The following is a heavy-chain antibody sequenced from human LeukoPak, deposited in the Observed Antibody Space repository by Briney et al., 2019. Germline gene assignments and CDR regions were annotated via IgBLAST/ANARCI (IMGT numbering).Heavy chain of an antibody. CDR3: ARRVMITFGGVIGSDAFDI. CDR1: GGSISSSSYY. V-gene: IGHV4-39*07. CDR2: IYYSGST. D-gene: IGHD3-16*01. J-gene: IGHJ3*02. Sequence: SETLSLTCTVSGGSISSSSYYWGWIRQPPGKGLEWIGSIYYSGSTYYNPSLKSRVTISVDTSKNQFSLKLSSVTAADTAVYYCARRVMITFGGVIGSDAFDIWGQGTMVTVSS.